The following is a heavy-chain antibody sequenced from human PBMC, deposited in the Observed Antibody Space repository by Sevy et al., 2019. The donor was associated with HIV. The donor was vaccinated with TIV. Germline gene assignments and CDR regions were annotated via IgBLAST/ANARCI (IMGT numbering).Heavy chain of an antibody. J-gene: IGHJ6*02. Sequence: SETLSLTCTVSGDSISGYYWSWIRQPPGKGLEWIGYFYYSGSTNYNPSLKGQVSISVDTSKNQVSLKLSSVTAADTAVYFCARTSPYFCYGMDVWGQGTPVTVSS. CDR3: ARTSPYFCYGMDV. CDR2: FYYSGST. V-gene: IGHV4-59*01. CDR1: GDSISGYY. D-gene: IGHD4-17*01.